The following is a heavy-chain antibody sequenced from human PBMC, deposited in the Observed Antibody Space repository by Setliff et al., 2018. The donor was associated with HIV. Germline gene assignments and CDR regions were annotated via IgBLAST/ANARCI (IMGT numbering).Heavy chain of an antibody. J-gene: IGHJ1*01. V-gene: IGHV3-53*01. CDR3: IRLPFGGSGTYWIQN. CDR1: GLAVNENY. D-gene: IGHD3-10*01. CDR2: LYSGFST. Sequence: GGSLRLSCAASGLAVNENYMTWVRQAPGKGLESVSILYSGFSTYYADSVRGRFSISRDDSRSIAYLQMNNLKTEDTGFYYCIRLPFGGSGTYWIQNWGQGTLVTVSS.